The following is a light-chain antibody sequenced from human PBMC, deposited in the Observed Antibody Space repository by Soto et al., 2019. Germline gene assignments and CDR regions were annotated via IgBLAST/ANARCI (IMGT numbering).Light chain of an antibody. CDR1: SSDVGGYNY. Sequence: QSALTQPASVSGSPGQSITISCTGTSSDVGGYNYVSWYQQHPGKAPKLMIYDVSNRPSGVSNRFSGSKSGNTASLTNTGLQADDEADYYCSSYTSSSTQVFGTGTKLTVL. J-gene: IGLJ1*01. CDR2: DVS. V-gene: IGLV2-14*01. CDR3: SSYTSSSTQV.